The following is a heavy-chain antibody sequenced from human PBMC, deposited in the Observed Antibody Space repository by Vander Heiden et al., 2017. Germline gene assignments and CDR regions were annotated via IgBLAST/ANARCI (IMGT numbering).Heavy chain of an antibody. CDR1: GGSFSGYY. J-gene: IGHJ5*02. V-gene: IGHV4-34*01. CDR2: INHSGST. D-gene: IGHD1-26*01. Sequence: QVQLQQWGAGLLKPSATLSLTCAVYGGSFSGYYWSWIRQPPGKGLEWIGEINHSGSTNYNPSLKSRVTISVDTSKNQFSLKLSSVTAADTAVYYCAKGVGATMNWFDPWGQGTLVTVSS. CDR3: AKGVGATMNWFDP.